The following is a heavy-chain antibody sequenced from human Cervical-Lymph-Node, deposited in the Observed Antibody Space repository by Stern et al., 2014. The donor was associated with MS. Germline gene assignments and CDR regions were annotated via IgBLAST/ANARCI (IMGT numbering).Heavy chain of an antibody. Sequence: VQLVESGGGLVKPGGSLSLSCAASGFSFRNYYLSWIRQAPGKGLEWGSYISSSGDQIDYEDSVQGRFTLCRDKAKNSLCMQMNRLRADDTAVYYCARADGSSDDDWGQGTLVTVSS. J-gene: IGHJ4*02. D-gene: IGHD3-10*01. CDR3: ARADGSSDDD. CDR1: GFSFRNYY. V-gene: IGHV3-11*01. CDR2: ISSSGDQI.